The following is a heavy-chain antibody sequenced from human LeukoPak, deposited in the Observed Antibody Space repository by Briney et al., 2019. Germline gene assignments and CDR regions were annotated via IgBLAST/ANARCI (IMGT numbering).Heavy chain of an antibody. V-gene: IGHV1-2*02. CDR1: GYTFTACY. CDR3: ARLSVGATRGFDY. CDR2: INPNSGGT. J-gene: IGHJ4*02. D-gene: IGHD1-26*01. Sequence: GASVKVSCKASGYTFTACYMHWVRQAPGQGLEWMGWINPNSGGTNYAQKFQGRVTMTRDTSISTAYMELTRLTSDDTAVYYCARLSVGATRGFDYWGQGTLVTVSS.